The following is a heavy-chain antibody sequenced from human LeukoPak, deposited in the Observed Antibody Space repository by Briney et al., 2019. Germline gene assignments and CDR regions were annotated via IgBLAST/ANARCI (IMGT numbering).Heavy chain of an antibody. CDR3: ARERSWKDIDP. CDR1: GDSISSTNW. J-gene: IGHJ5*02. V-gene: IGHV4-4*02. CDR2: IYHSGST. D-gene: IGHD1-1*01. Sequence: PSETLSLTCAVSGDSISSTNWWSWVRQSPGKGLEWIGEIYHSGSTNYNPSLKSRVTISVDKSKNQFSLKLSSVTAADTAVYYCARERSWKDIDPWGQGTLVTVSS.